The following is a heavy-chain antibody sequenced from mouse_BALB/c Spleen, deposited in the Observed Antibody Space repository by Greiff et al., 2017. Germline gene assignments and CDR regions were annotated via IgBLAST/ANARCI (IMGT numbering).Heavy chain of an antibody. CDR1: GYAFTSYN. CDR2: IDPYNGGT. Sequence: VQLQQSGPELVKPGASVKVSCKASGYAFTSYNMYWVKQSHGKSLEWIGYIDPYNGGTSYNQKFKGKATLTADTSSNTAYLQLSSLTSEDTAVYYCNAYATTGFAYWGQGTLVTVSA. CDR3: NAYATTGFAY. J-gene: IGHJ3*01. D-gene: IGHD6-1*01. V-gene: IGHV1S135*01.